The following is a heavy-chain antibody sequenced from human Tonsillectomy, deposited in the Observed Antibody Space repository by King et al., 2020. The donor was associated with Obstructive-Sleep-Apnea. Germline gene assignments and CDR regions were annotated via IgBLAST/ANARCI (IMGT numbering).Heavy chain of an antibody. CDR1: GFTFSSYA. CDR3: ARGGYGDY. J-gene: IGHJ4*02. Sequence: VQLVESGGGVVQPGRSLRLSCAASGFTFSSYAMHWVRQAPGKGLEWVAVISYDGSNKYYADSVKGRFTISRDNSKNTLYLQMNSLSAEDTAVYYCARGGYGDYWGQGTRVTVSS. V-gene: IGHV3-30-3*01. CDR2: ISYDGSNK. D-gene: IGHD5-12*01.